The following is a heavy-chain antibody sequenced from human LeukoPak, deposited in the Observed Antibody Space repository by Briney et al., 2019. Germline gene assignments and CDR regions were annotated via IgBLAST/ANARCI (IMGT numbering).Heavy chain of an antibody. V-gene: IGHV4-59*12. Sequence: PSETLSLTCTVSGGSISSYYWSWTRQPPRKGLEWIGYIYYSGGTNYNPSLKSRVTISVDTSKNQFSLKLSSVTAADTAVYYCARDLWFGELLSDYFDYWGQGTLVTVSS. CDR2: IYYSGGT. CDR3: ARDLWFGELLSDYFDY. D-gene: IGHD3-10*01. J-gene: IGHJ4*02. CDR1: GGSISSYY.